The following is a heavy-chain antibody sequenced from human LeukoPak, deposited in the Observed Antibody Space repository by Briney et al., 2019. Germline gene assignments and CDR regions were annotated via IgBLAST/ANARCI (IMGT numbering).Heavy chain of an antibody. CDR2: INHSGST. CDR1: VGSFSVYY. V-gene: IGHV4-34*01. Sequence: SETLSLTCAVDVGSFSVYYWSWLRQPQGKGLGWIGEINHSGSTNYNPSINSRVTISVDTTKNQFSMKLSSVTAADTAVYYCARSARSKYFQHWGQGTLVTVSS. J-gene: IGHJ1*01. CDR3: ARSARSKYFQH.